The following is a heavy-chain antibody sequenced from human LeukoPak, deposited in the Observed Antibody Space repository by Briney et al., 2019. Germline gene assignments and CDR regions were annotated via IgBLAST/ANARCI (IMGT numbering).Heavy chain of an antibody. V-gene: IGHV4-59*08. CDR2: IYFSGST. CDR1: GGSISGYY. CDR3: ARHKMGAGGAGLDYFDY. J-gene: IGHJ4*02. D-gene: IGHD3-16*01. Sequence: SETLSLTCTVSGGSISGYYWTLIRQPPGKGLEWIGYIYFSGSTNYNPSPKSRVTISVDTSKNQFSLKLSSVTAADTAVYYCARHKMGAGGAGLDYFDYWGQGTLVTVSS.